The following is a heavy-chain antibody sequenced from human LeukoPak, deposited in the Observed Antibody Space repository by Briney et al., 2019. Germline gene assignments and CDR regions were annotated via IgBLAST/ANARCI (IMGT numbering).Heavy chain of an antibody. Sequence: ASVKVFCKASGYTFTSYGISWVRQAPGQGLEWMGWISAYNGNTNYAQKLQGRVTMTTDTSTSTAYMELRSLRSDDTAVYYCARDKDIVVVPAALPIEYYYGMDVWGQGTTVTVSS. CDR2: ISAYNGNT. CDR3: ARDKDIVVVPAALPIEYYYGMDV. CDR1: GYTFTSYG. V-gene: IGHV1-18*01. D-gene: IGHD2-2*01. J-gene: IGHJ6*02.